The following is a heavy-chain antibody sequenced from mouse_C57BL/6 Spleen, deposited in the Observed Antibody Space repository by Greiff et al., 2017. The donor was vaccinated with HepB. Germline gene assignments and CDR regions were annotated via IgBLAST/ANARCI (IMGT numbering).Heavy chain of an antibody. V-gene: IGHV5-17*01. Sequence: ESGGGLVKPGGSLKLSCAASEFTFSDYGMHWVRQAPEKGLEWVAYISSGSSTIYYADTVKGRFTISRDNAKNTLFLQMTSLRSEDTAMYYCARPRREGGMDYWGQGTSVTVSS. CDR1: EFTFSDYG. CDR2: ISSGSSTI. J-gene: IGHJ4*01. CDR3: ARPRREGGMDY.